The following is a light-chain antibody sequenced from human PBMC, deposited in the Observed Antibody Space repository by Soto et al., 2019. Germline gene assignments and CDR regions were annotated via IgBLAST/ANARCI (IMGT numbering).Light chain of an antibody. Sequence: DSQMTQSPSTLSASVGDRVTITCRASQSISRWVAWYQQKPGKAPKLLIYDASNLESGVPARFSGSGSGTEFTLTIRSLQPDDFATYYCQQYDSYWTFGQGTKVDIK. J-gene: IGKJ1*01. CDR1: QSISRW. V-gene: IGKV1-5*01. CDR3: QQYDSYWT. CDR2: DAS.